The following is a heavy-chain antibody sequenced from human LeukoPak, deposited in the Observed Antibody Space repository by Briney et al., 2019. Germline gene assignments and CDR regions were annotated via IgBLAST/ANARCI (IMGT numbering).Heavy chain of an antibody. Sequence: GGSLRLSCAASGFTFSNAWMSWVRQAPGKGPERVGRIKRKTDGGTTDYAASVKGRFTISRDDSKNTLYLQMNSLKSEDTAMYYCATGGGTYDYWGQGTLVTVSS. J-gene: IGHJ4*02. CDR2: IKRKTDGGTT. V-gene: IGHV3-15*01. CDR1: GFTFSNAW. CDR3: ATGGGTYDY. D-gene: IGHD3-16*01.